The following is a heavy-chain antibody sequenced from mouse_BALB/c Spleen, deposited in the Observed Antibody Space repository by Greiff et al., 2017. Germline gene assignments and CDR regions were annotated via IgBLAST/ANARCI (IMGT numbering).Heavy chain of an antibody. Sequence: QVQLKESGPGLVQPSQSLSITCTVSGFSLTSYGVHWVRQSPGKGLEWLGVIWSGGSTDYNAAFISRLSISKDNSKSQVFFKMNSLQANDTAIYYCARRNGVYDDAMDYWGQGTSVTVSS. CDR2: IWSGGST. V-gene: IGHV2-2*02. CDR3: ARRNGVYDDAMDY. J-gene: IGHJ4*01. D-gene: IGHD2-12*01. CDR1: GFSLTSYG.